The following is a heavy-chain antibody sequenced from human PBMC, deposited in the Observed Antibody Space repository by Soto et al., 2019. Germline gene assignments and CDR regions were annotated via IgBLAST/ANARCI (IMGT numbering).Heavy chain of an antibody. Sequence: GSLRLSCAASGFTFSSYAMSWVRQAPGKGLEWVSAISGSGGSTYYADSVKGRFTISRDNSKNTLYLQMNSLRAEDTAVYYCAKSAAAAIPGVAWFDPWGQGTLVTVSS. V-gene: IGHV3-23*01. J-gene: IGHJ5*02. D-gene: IGHD2-2*02. CDR1: GFTFSSYA. CDR2: ISGSGGST. CDR3: AKSAAAAIPGVAWFDP.